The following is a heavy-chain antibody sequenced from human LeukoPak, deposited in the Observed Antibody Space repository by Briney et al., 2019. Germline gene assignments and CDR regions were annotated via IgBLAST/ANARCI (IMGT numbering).Heavy chain of an antibody. D-gene: IGHD1-26*01. J-gene: IGHJ1*01. CDR3: ATASFGSYSRH. Sequence: ASVTVSCKVSGYTLTELSMHWVRQAPGKGLEWIGGFDPEDGETIYAQKFQGRVTMTEDTSTDTAYMELSSLRSEDTAVYYCATASFGSYSRHWGQGTLVTVSS. CDR2: FDPEDGET. V-gene: IGHV1-24*01. CDR1: GYTLTELS.